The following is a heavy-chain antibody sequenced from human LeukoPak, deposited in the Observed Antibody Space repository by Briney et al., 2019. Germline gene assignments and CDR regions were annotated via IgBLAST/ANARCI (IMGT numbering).Heavy chain of an antibody. D-gene: IGHD3-9*01. CDR3: ARVASGYYDILTGQYYYYYMDV. V-gene: IGHV3-33*01. CDR1: GFTFSSYG. J-gene: IGHJ6*03. CDR2: IWYDGSNK. Sequence: GGSLRLSCAASGFTFSSYGMHWVRQAPGKGLEWVAVIWYDGSNKYYADSVKGRFTISRDNSKNTLYLQMNSLRAEDTAVYYCARVASGYYDILTGQYYYYYMDVWGKGTTVTVSS.